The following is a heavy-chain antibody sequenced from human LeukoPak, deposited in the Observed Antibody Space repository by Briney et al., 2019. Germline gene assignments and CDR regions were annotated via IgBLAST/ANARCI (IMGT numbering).Heavy chain of an antibody. Sequence: SETLSLTCTVSGGSISSYYWSWIRQPPGKELESIGYIYYSGSTNYNPSLKSRVTISVDTSKSQFSLRLSSVTAADTAMYYCARRSNSWDWYFDLWGRGALVTVSS. D-gene: IGHD6-13*01. CDR2: IYYSGST. V-gene: IGHV4-59*08. CDR3: ARRSNSWDWYFDL. CDR1: GGSISSYY. J-gene: IGHJ2*01.